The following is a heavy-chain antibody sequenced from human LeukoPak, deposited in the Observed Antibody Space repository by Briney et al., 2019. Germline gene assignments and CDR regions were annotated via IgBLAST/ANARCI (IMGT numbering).Heavy chain of an antibody. CDR2: INHIGST. D-gene: IGHD3-3*01. CDR3: ARHSTFFGVVIIKGRVRGPFDY. V-gene: IGHV4-34*01. CDR1: GGSFSGYY. J-gene: IGHJ4*02. Sequence: SETLSLTCAVYGGSFSGYYWSWIRQPPGKGLEWIGEINHIGSTNYNPSLKSRVTISVDTSKNHFSLKLSSVTAADTAVYCCARHSTFFGVVIIKGRVRGPFDYWGQGTLVTVSS.